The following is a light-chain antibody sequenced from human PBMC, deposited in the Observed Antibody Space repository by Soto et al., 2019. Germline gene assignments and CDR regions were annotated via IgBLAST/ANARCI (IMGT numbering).Light chain of an antibody. Sequence: DIVMTQSPATLSVSQGEGVTLSCSASQSVSSYLAWYQQKPGPAPRLLIYGASNRASGVPARLSGSGSGTEFTLPISSLQSDDFAVYYCQQYDNWPPRLTFGGGTKVEIK. V-gene: IGKV3D-15*01. CDR2: GAS. CDR3: QQYDNWPPRLT. J-gene: IGKJ4*01. CDR1: QSVSSY.